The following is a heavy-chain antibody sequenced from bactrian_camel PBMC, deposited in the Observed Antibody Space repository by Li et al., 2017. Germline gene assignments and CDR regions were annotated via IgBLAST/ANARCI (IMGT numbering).Heavy chain of an antibody. V-gene: IGHV3S54*01. CDR1: GRTDSYNV. J-gene: IGHJ4*01. CDR3: AVGRDLLRCTFAA. CDR2: RYTGDDKA. Sequence: HVQLVESGGGSVQAGGSLRLTCAASGRTDSYNVMGWFRQAPGKEREGVAARYTGDDKAYYADSVKGRFTISLNNAKNTAILEMGNLKPEDTAMYYCAVGRDLLRCTFAAWGQGTQVTVS. D-gene: IGHD5*01.